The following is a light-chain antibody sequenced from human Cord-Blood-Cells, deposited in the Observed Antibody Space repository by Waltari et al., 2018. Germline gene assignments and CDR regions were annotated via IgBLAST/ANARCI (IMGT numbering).Light chain of an antibody. V-gene: IGKV1-5*03. J-gene: IGKJ2*01. CDR1: QSISSW. CDR3: QQYNSYSKT. CDR2: KAS. Sequence: DIQMTQSPSTLSASVGDRVTITCRASQSISSWLAWYQQKPGKAPKLLIYKASGVESGVPSRFSGRGSGTEFTLTISSLQPDDFATYYCQQYNSYSKTFGQGTKLEIK.